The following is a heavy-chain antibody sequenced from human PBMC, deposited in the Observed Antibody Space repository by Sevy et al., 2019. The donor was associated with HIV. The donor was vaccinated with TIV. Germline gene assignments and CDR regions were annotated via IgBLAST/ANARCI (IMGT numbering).Heavy chain of an antibody. D-gene: IGHD2-2*01. J-gene: IGHJ4*02. CDR3: ARDKPQGVVVLPGAMWGGVDY. V-gene: IGHV1-18*01. Sequence: ASVKVSCRASGYTFRRYGISWVRQAPGQGLEWMGWISPYTGDRDFAQMVQGRVSMTSDTSTSTAYMELRSLRSDDTAVYYCARDKPQGVVVLPGAMWGGVDYWGQGTLVTVSS. CDR2: ISPYTGDR. CDR1: GYTFRRYG.